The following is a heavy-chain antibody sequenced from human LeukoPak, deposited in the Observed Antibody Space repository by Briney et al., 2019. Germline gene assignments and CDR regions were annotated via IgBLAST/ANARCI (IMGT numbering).Heavy chain of an antibody. CDR1: GFTFSSYS. CDR2: ISSSSTYI. J-gene: IGHJ4*02. V-gene: IGHV3-21*04. CDR3: ASLSAGYYDSSGPY. D-gene: IGHD3-22*01. Sequence: GGSLRLSCASTGFTFSSYSMTWVREAPGKELEWVSSISSSSTYIYYADSVKDRFTISRDNAKNSLYLQMNSLKTEDTAVYYCASLSAGYYDSSGPYWGQGTLVTVSS.